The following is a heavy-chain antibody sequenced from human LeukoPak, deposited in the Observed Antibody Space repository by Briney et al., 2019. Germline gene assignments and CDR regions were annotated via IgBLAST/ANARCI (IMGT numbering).Heavy chain of an antibody. J-gene: IGHJ5*02. Sequence: GGSLRLSCAASGFTFSSYAMSWDRQAPGNGLEWVSAISGSGGSTYYADSVKGRFTISRDNSKDTLYLQMNSLRAEDTAVYYCAKNPQWLRNWFDPWGQGTLVTVSS. V-gene: IGHV3-23*01. D-gene: IGHD5-12*01. CDR3: AKNPQWLRNWFDP. CDR2: ISGSGGST. CDR1: GFTFSSYA.